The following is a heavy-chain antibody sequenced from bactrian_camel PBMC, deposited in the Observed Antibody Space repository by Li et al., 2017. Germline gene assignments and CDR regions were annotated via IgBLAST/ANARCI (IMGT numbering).Heavy chain of an antibody. CDR3: AAKRMSGGCYLRGLTTFTY. V-gene: IGHV3S1*01. D-gene: IGHD7*01. Sequence: HVQLVESGGGSVQAGGSLTLSCVASRYTCSRGTYCMAWFRQAPGKEREGVAAIATGTGRAYYADSVRDRFTISQDNAKNMVYLQMDSLKPEDTAMYYCAAKRMSGGCYLRGLTTFTYWGQGTQVTVSS. CDR1: RYTCSRGTYC. J-gene: IGHJ4*01. CDR2: IATGTGRA.